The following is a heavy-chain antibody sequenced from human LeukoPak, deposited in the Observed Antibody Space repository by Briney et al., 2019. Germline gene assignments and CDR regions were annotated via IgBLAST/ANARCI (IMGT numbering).Heavy chain of an antibody. Sequence: GASVKVSCKASGYSFNSYGIIWVRQAPGQGLEWMGWISAYNGNTNYAQKLQDRVTMTTDTSTSTAYMELRSLRSDDTAVYYCARGSTGSYFWFDPWGQGTLVTVSS. V-gene: IGHV1-18*01. CDR1: GYSFNSYG. CDR3: ARGSTGSYFWFDP. D-gene: IGHD1-26*01. J-gene: IGHJ5*02. CDR2: ISAYNGNT.